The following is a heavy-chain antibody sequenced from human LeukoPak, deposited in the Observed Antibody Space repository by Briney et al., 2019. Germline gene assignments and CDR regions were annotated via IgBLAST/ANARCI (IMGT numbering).Heavy chain of an antibody. Sequence: ASVKVSCKASGYTFTSYYMHWVRQAPGQGLEWMGWISAYNGNTNYAQRLQGRVTMTTDTSTSTAYMELRSLRSDDTAVYYCARGPGGSLMDYFDYWGQGTLVTVSS. J-gene: IGHJ4*02. CDR2: ISAYNGNT. D-gene: IGHD3-16*01. CDR3: ARGPGGSLMDYFDY. CDR1: GYTFTSYY. V-gene: IGHV1-18*04.